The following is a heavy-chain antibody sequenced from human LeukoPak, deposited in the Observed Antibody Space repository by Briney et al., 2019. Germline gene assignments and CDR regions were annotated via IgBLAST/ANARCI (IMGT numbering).Heavy chain of an antibody. V-gene: IGHV3-49*04. D-gene: IGHD3-22*01. CDR2: IRSKAYGGTT. Sequence: GGSLRLSCTASGFTFGDYAMSWVRQAPGKGLEWVGFIRSKAYGGTTEYAASVKGRFTISRDDSKSIACLQMNSLKTEDTAVYYCTRDGYYYDSSGFDYWGQGTLVTVSS. CDR3: TRDGYYYDSSGFDY. CDR1: GFTFGDYA. J-gene: IGHJ4*02.